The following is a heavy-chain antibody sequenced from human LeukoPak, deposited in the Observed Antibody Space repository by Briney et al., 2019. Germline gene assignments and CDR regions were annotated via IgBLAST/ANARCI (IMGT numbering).Heavy chain of an antibody. CDR3: ARRGYSSSGAFDY. Sequence: GGSLRLSCAASGFTFSSYGMHWVRLAPGKGLEWVSYISSSGSAIYYADSVKGRFTISRDNAKNSLDLQMNSLRDEDTAVYYCARRGYSSSGAFDYWGQGTLVTVSS. J-gene: IGHJ4*02. CDR2: ISSSGSAI. CDR1: GFTFSSYG. V-gene: IGHV3-48*02. D-gene: IGHD6-6*01.